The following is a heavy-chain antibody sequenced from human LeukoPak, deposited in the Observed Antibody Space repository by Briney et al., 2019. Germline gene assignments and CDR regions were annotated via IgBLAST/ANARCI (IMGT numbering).Heavy chain of an antibody. J-gene: IGHJ4*02. CDR3: ARRAGGYSHPYDY. CDR1: GFTFGTYW. Sequence: GGSLTLSCGASGFTFGTYWMHWVRQAPGKGLEWVSLIYSDDTTLYADSVKGRFTISRDISKNTLYLQMSSLRAEDTAVYYCARRAGGYSHPYDYWGQGVLVTVSS. D-gene: IGHD4-23*01. V-gene: IGHV3-53*01. CDR2: IYSDDTT.